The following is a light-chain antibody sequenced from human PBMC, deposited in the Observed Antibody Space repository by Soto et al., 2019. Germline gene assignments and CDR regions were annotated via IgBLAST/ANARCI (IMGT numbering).Light chain of an antibody. CDR3: QQSYSTPFT. CDR1: QSISNY. J-gene: IGKJ3*01. CDR2: AAS. Sequence: DIQMTQSPSSLSASVGDSVTITCRASQSISNYLNWYQQKPGKAPKLLVYAASSLQSGVPSRFSGSGSGTDFALTISSLQPEDFATYYCQQSYSTPFTFAPGTKVHIK. V-gene: IGKV1-39*01.